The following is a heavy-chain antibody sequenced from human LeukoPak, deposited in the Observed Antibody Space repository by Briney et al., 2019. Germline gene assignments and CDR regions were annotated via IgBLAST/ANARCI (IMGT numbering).Heavy chain of an antibody. V-gene: IGHV1-24*01. D-gene: IGHD2-2*01. Sequence: ASVEVSCKVSGYTLTELSMHWVRQAPGKGLEWMGGFDPEDGETIYAQKFQGRVTMTEDTSTDTAYMELSSLRSEDTAVYYCATLGYCSSTSCSDFGYWGQGTLVTVSS. CDR1: GYTLTELS. J-gene: IGHJ4*02. CDR3: ATLGYCSSTSCSDFGY. CDR2: FDPEDGET.